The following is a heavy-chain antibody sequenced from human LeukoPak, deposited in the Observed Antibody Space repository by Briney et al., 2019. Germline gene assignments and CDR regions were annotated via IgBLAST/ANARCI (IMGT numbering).Heavy chain of an antibody. CDR3: ATSSNAPGNH. Sequence: SGGSLRLSCAASGFTFNGYWMSWVRQAPGKGLEWVANIKEDGSAQYYVGSVKGRFTIFRDNAKNSLNLQMNSLRAEDTAVYYCATSSNAPGNHWGQGTLVTVSS. J-gene: IGHJ5*02. D-gene: IGHD2-2*01. CDR2: IKEDGSAQ. V-gene: IGHV3-7*01. CDR1: GFTFNGYW.